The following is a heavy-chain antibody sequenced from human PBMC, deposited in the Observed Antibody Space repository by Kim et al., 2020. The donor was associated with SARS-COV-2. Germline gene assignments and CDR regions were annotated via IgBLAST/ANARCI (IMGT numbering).Heavy chain of an antibody. V-gene: IGHV4-39*01. D-gene: IGHD5-12*01. Sequence: SNPSLKRRVTISEDTSKDQFSLKLSSVTAADTAVYYCARQSGYKPHYFDYWGQGTLVTVSS. J-gene: IGHJ4*02. CDR3: ARQSGYKPHYFDY.